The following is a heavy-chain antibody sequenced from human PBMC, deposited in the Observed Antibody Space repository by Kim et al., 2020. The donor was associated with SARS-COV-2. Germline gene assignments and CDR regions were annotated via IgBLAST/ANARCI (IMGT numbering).Heavy chain of an antibody. D-gene: IGHD2-15*01. J-gene: IGHJ6*02. CDR2: IYYSRST. Sequence: SETLSLTCTVSGGSISSSSYYWGWHRQPTGKGLEWIVCIYYSRSTYYNSSIKGRVTISVDTSKNQFSLKLSSVTAADTAVYYCARRTKRYLYDYGMDVWGPEGTVTVS. CDR3: ARRTKRYLYDYGMDV. V-gene: IGHV4-39*01. CDR1: GGSISSSSYY.